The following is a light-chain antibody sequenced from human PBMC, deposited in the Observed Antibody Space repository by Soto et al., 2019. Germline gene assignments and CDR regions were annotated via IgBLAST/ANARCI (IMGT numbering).Light chain of an antibody. J-gene: IGKJ4*01. CDR3: QQSYSSPPT. V-gene: IGKV1-39*01. CDR2: AAS. CDR1: QSIRSY. Sequence: DIQLAQSSSSLSASVGDRVTITCRASQSIRSYLNWYQQKPGKAPNLMIFAASSLESGVPSRFSGSGSVTDFTLTISSLQHEDFATYYCQQSYSSPPTFGGGTKV.